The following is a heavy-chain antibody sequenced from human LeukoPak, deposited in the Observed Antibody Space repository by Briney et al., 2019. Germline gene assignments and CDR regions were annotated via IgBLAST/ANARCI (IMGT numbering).Heavy chain of an antibody. CDR3: AKVGAMVRGVRGQYYYYYYMDV. CDR2: ISSSGSTI. CDR1: GFTFSSYE. Sequence: GGSLRLSCAASGFTFSSYEMNWVRQAPGKGLEWVSYISSSGSTIYYADSVKGRFTISRDNSKNTLYLQMNSLRAEDTAVYYCAKVGAMVRGVRGQYYYYYYMDVWGKGTTVTVSS. J-gene: IGHJ6*03. V-gene: IGHV3-48*03. D-gene: IGHD3-10*01.